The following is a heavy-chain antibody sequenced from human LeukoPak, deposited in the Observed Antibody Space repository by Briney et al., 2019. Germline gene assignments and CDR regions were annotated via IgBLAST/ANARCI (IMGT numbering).Heavy chain of an antibody. D-gene: IGHD2-15*01. CDR3: ARISCSRSSCYGVYDY. CDR1: RFTFSDYW. V-gene: IGHV3-7*01. Sequence: GGSLRLSCAASRFTFSDYWMTGVRRAPEKGLEWVANIRQDGSEKYHVDSVKGRFTISKDNVKNSVNLQMNSLRAEDKAVYYCARISCSRSSCYGVYDYWGQGSLVTVSS. J-gene: IGHJ4*02. CDR2: IRQDGSEK.